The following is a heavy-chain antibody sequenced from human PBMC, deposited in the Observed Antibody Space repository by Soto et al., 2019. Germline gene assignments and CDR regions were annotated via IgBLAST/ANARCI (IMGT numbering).Heavy chain of an antibody. Sequence: ASVKVSCKASGYTFTSYDINWVRQATGQGLEWMGWMNPNSGKTGYAQKFQGRVTMTRNTSISTAYMELSSLGSEDTAGYYCARPYSNSYYYYMDVWGKGTTVTVSS. J-gene: IGHJ6*03. D-gene: IGHD4-4*01. CDR1: GYTFTSYD. CDR2: MNPNSGKT. CDR3: ARPYSNSYYYYMDV. V-gene: IGHV1-8*01.